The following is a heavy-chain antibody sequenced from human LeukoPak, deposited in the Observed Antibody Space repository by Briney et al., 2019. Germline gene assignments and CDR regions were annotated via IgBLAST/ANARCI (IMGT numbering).Heavy chain of an antibody. CDR2: LSSSGSTI. CDR3: AREGPFDYYYYYYMDV. V-gene: IGHV3-48*03. Sequence: GGSLRLSCAASGFSFSSYEMNWVRQAPGKGLEWVSYLSSSGSTIYYADSVKGRFTISRDNAKNSLYLQMNSLRAEDTAVYYCAREGPFDYYYYYYMDVWGKGTTVTVSS. CDR1: GFSFSSYE. D-gene: IGHD3-3*01. J-gene: IGHJ6*03.